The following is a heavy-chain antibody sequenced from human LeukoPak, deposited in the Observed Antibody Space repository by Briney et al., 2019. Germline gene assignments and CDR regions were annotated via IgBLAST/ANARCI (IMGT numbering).Heavy chain of an antibody. CDR3: ARKEVRGVIYQGYYYYGMDV. Sequence: ASVKVSFKASGGTFSSYAISWVRQAPGQGVEWMGGIIPIFGTANYPQKFQGRVTITADESTSTDYMDLSSLRSEDTAVYYCARKEVRGVIYQGYYYYGMDVWGQGTPVTVSS. V-gene: IGHV1-69*01. CDR2: IIPIFGTA. CDR1: GGTFSSYA. D-gene: IGHD3-10*01. J-gene: IGHJ6*02.